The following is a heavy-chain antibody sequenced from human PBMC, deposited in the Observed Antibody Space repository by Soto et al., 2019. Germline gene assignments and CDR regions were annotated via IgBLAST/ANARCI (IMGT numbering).Heavy chain of an antibody. V-gene: IGHV3-30*18. Sequence: ESGGGVVQPGTSLRLSCSASGFTLSGVDMHWVRQAPGKGLEWVAVMSYDGRNQYYADSVKGRFTVSGDSSKSTLYLQMNSLRTEDAAVYYCAKGGWYTSSSRSDCWGQGILVTVSS. D-gene: IGHD6-6*01. CDR2: MSYDGRNQ. J-gene: IGHJ4*02. CDR3: AKGGWYTSSSRSDC. CDR1: GFTLSGVD.